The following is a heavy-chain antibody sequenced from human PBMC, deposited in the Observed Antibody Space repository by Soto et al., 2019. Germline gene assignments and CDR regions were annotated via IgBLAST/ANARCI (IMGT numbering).Heavy chain of an antibody. J-gene: IGHJ6*02. D-gene: IGHD1-1*01. Sequence: EVQLVESGGGLIQPGGSLRLSCAASGFTVSSNSMSWVRQAPGKGLEWVSVIYSGGSTYYADSVKGRFTISRDNSKNTLYLQMNILRAEDTAVYYCATSLEQDYYYGMDVWGQGTTVTVSS. V-gene: IGHV3-53*01. CDR1: GFTVSSNS. CDR2: IYSGGST. CDR3: ATSLEQDYYYGMDV.